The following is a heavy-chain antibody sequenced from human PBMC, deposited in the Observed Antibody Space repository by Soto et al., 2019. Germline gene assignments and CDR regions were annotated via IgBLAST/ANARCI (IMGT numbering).Heavy chain of an antibody. CDR1: GFTFSSYS. J-gene: IGHJ4*02. CDR3: ARSGELLDFDY. D-gene: IGHD1-26*01. CDR2: ISSSSTI. Sequence: GGSLRLSCAASGFTFSSYSMNWVRQAPGKGLEWVSYISSSSTIYYADSVKGRFTISRDNAKNSLYLQMNSLRDEDTAVYYCARSGELLDFDYWGQGTLVTVSS. V-gene: IGHV3-48*02.